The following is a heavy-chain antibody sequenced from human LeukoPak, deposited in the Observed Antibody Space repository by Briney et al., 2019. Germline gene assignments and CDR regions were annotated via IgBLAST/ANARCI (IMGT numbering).Heavy chain of an antibody. CDR1: GGTFISYA. CDR2: IIPIFGTA. V-gene: IGHV1-69*13. D-gene: IGHD3-22*01. Sequence: GASVKVSCKASGGTFISYAISWVRQAPGQGLEWMGGIIPIFGTANYAQKFQGRVTITADESTSTAYMELSSLRSEDTAVYYCARSIVVVTVSYYFDYWGQGTLVTVSS. CDR3: ARSIVVVTVSYYFDY. J-gene: IGHJ4*02.